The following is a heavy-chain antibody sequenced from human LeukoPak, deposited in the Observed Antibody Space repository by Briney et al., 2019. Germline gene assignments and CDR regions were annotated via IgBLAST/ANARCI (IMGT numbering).Heavy chain of an antibody. J-gene: IGHJ4*02. D-gene: IGHD4-17*01. CDR1: GFTFSSYS. V-gene: IGHV3-21*01. CDR3: ARGTSGGDYLFDY. Sequence: GGSLRLSCAASGFTFSSYSMNWVRQAPGKGLEWVSSISSSSSYIYYADSVKGRFTISRDNAKSSLYLQMNSLRAEDTAVYYCARGTSGGDYLFDYWGQGTLVTVSS. CDR2: ISSSSSYI.